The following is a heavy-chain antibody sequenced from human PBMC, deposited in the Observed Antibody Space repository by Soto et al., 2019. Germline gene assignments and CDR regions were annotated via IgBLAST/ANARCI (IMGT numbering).Heavy chain of an antibody. Sequence: SVKVSCKASGGTFSSYAISWVRQAPGQGLEWMGGIIPIFGTANYAQKFQGRVTITADESTSTAYMELSSLRSEDTAVYYCARGGIHYYDSSGYFLDYWGQGTLVTASS. CDR2: IIPIFGTA. CDR3: ARGGIHYYDSSGYFLDY. CDR1: GGTFSSYA. V-gene: IGHV1-69*13. J-gene: IGHJ4*02. D-gene: IGHD3-22*01.